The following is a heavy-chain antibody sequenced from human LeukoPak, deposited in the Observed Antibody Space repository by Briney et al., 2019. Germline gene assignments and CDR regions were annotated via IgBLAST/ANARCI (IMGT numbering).Heavy chain of an antibody. Sequence: GGSLRLSCAVSGFTFSSDWMSWVRQAPGQGLEWVANTGPSGIENYYVDPVKGRFTISRDNTKNSVFLHMNSLRVEDTAVYYCAREGDAFYIWGQGTMVTVSS. CDR2: TGPSGIEN. CDR1: GFTFSSDW. CDR3: AREGDAFYI. V-gene: IGHV3-7*01. J-gene: IGHJ3*02. D-gene: IGHD3-10*01.